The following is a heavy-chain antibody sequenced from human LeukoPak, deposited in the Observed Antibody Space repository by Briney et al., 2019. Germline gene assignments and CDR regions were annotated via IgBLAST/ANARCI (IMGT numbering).Heavy chain of an antibody. Sequence: SETLSLTCTVSGGSISSYYWSWIRQPPGKGLEWIGYIYYSGSTNYNPSLKSRVTISVDTSKNQFSLKLSSVTAADTAVYYRARVRYCSSTRCYRGRYWYFDLWGRGTLVTVSS. CDR3: ARVRYCSSTRCYRGRYWYFDL. J-gene: IGHJ2*01. CDR2: IYYSGST. V-gene: IGHV4-59*01. CDR1: GGSISSYY. D-gene: IGHD2-2*02.